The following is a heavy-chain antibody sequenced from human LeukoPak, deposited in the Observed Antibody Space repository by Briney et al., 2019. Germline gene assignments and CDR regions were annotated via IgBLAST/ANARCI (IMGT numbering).Heavy chain of an antibody. D-gene: IGHD5-12*01. V-gene: IGHV1-18*04. CDR3: ARFPTYSGYESNWFDP. Sequence: ASEKVSCKASGYTFTSYGISWVRQAPGQGIEWTGWISAYNVNTNHAQKLQRRDTMNKVRSKSTAYMELRSLRSDDTAVYYCARFPTYSGYESNWFDPWGQGTLVTVSS. CDR2: ISAYNVNT. CDR1: GYTFTSYG. J-gene: IGHJ5*02.